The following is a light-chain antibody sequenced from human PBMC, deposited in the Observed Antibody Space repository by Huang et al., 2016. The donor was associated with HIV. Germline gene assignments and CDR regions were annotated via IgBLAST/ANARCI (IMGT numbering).Light chain of an antibody. Sequence: DIEMTQSPSAMSASVGDRVTISCRASQDINNYLALFQQKPGKVPKRLIYGAFNLQSGVPSRFSGSGSETEFTLTISNLQPEDFATYYCLQHHTYPYTFGQGTKLDIK. CDR1: QDINNY. CDR2: GAF. V-gene: IGKV1-17*03. CDR3: LQHHTYPYT. J-gene: IGKJ2*01.